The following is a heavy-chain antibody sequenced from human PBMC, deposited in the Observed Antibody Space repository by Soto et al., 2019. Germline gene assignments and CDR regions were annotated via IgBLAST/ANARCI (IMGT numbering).Heavy chain of an antibody. CDR3: ARGPLVVLNYFES. CDR1: GGTFRNYP. J-gene: IGHJ4*02. Sequence: QVQLVQSGTEVKKPGSSVKVSCKASGGTFRNYPINWVRQAPGQGLEWMGSIFPLTDIPDYAQNFQARLTISADKSTRTAYMELSSLTSDDTAMYFCARGPLVVLNYFESWGQGTLGTVSS. CDR2: IFPLTDIP. V-gene: IGHV1-69*02.